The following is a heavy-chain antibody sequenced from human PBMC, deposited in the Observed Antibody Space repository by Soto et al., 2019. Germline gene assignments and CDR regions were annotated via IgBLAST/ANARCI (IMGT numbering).Heavy chain of an antibody. D-gene: IGHD3-9*01. CDR2: ISYDGSNK. CDR3: ASEDYDILTGYYIPGDYGMDV. V-gene: IGHV3-30-3*01. CDR1: GFTFSSYA. Sequence: GGSLRLSCAASGFTFSSYAMHWVRQAPGKGLEWVAVISYDGSNKYYADSVKGRFTISRDNSKNTLYLQMNSLRAEDTAVYYCASEDYDILTGYYIPGDYGMDVWGQGTTVTVSS. J-gene: IGHJ6*02.